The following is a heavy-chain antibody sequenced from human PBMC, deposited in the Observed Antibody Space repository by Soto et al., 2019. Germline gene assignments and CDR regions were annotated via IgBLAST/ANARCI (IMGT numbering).Heavy chain of an antibody. V-gene: IGHV1-69*13. CDR2: IIPIFGTA. CDR1: GGTFSSYA. Sequence: SVKVSCKASGGTFSSYAISWVRQAPGQGLEWMGGIIPIFGTANYAQKFQGRVTITADESTSTAYMELSSLRSEDTAVYYCASSPVRYCSGGSCYSWFDPWGQGTLVTVSS. D-gene: IGHD2-15*01. J-gene: IGHJ5*02. CDR3: ASSPVRYCSGGSCYSWFDP.